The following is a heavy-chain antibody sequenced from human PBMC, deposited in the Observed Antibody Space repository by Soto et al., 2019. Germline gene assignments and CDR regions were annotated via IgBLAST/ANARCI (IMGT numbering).Heavy chain of an antibody. CDR3: AKVEQWLTLGHFQH. D-gene: IGHD6-19*01. CDR1: GFTFSRHG. CDR2: RSYDGSYE. V-gene: IGHV3-30*18. J-gene: IGHJ1*01. Sequence: VQLVESGGGVVQPGRSLRLSCAASGFTFSRHGMHWVRQAPGKGLEWVALRSYDGSYEYYADSVKGRFTISRDNSENTLYLQMNSLRPEDTAVYYCAKVEQWLTLGHFQHWGQGTLVTVSS.